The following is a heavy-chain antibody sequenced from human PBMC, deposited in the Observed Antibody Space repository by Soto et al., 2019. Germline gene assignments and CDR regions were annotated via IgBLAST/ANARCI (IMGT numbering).Heavy chain of an antibody. V-gene: IGHV3-7*03. CDR3: ARHSSGYYFVWFDT. D-gene: IGHD3-3*01. CDR1: GFTFSSYW. J-gene: IGHJ5*02. Sequence: LRLSCAASGFTFSSYWMSWVRQAPGKGLEWVANIKQDGSEKYYVDSVKGRFTISRDNAKNSLYLQMNSLRAEDTAVYYCARHSSGYYFVWFDTWGQGTLVTVSS. CDR2: IKQDGSEK.